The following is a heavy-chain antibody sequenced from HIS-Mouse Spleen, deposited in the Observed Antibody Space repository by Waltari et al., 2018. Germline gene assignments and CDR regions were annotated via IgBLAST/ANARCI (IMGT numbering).Heavy chain of an antibody. J-gene: IGHJ4*02. Sequence: QVQLVESGGGVVQPGRSLRLSCAASGFTFSSDGMHWVRQAPGKGLEWVAVIWYDGSNKYYADSVKDRFTISRDNSKNTLYLQMNSLRAEDTAVYYCAKGGLMVYAIGDYWGQGTLVTVSS. V-gene: IGHV3-33*06. D-gene: IGHD2-8*01. CDR3: AKGGLMVYAIGDY. CDR1: GFTFSSDG. CDR2: IWYDGSNK.